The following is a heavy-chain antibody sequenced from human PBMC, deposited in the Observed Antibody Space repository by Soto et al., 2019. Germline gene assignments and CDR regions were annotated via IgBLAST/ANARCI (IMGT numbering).Heavy chain of an antibody. CDR2: ISSSSSTI. J-gene: IGHJ3*02. CDR3: ARYGPNYDSSGYYYDAFDI. V-gene: IGHV3-48*01. CDR1: GFTFSSYS. Sequence: GWSLRLSCAASGFTFSSYSMNWVRQAPGKGLEWVSYISSSSSTIYYADSVKGRFTISRDNAKNSLYLQMNSLRAEDTAVYYCARYGPNYDSSGYYYDAFDIWGQGTMVTVSS. D-gene: IGHD3-22*01.